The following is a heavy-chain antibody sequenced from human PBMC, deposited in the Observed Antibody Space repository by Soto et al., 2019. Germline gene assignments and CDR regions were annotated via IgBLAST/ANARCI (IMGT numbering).Heavy chain of an antibody. Sequence: WXSXKVSCKASGYTXTTFFRHLVRQAPGQGLEWIGVINPGYPAGRSTTYAKKFQGRVTMTTDTSTRKVYMELSRLRSDDTAVSYCAREAIVAGATTGMDVWGQGTTGTVSS. CDR1: GYTXTTFF. V-gene: IGHV1-46*01. CDR3: AREAIVAGATTGMDV. CDR2: INPGYPAGRST. J-gene: IGHJ6*02. D-gene: IGHD1-26*01.